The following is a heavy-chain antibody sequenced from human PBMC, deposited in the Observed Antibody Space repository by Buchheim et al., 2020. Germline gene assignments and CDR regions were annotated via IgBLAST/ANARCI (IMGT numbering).Heavy chain of an antibody. D-gene: IGHD1-26*01. CDR3: ARRRELRGLYYYGMDV. J-gene: IGHJ6*02. V-gene: IGHV1-2*02. CDR2: INPNSGVT. Sequence: QVQLVQSGAEVKKPGASVKVSCKASGYTFTGYYMHWVRQAPGQGLEWMGWINPNSGVTNYAQKFQGRVNMTRDTSISTAYMELSRLRSDDTAVYYCARRRELRGLYYYGMDVWGQGTT. CDR1: GYTFTGYY.